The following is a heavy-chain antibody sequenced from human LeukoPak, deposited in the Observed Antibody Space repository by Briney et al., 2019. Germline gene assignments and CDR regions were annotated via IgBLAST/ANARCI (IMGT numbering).Heavy chain of an antibody. Sequence: SETLSLTCTVSGASISSYYWSWIRQPPGKGLEWLGYIYYSGSTNYNPSLKSRVTISVDTSKNQFSLKLSSVTAADTAVYYCARAFYPGIAAAGTSYFDYWGQGTLVTVSS. CDR2: IYYSGST. CDR1: GASISSYY. CDR3: ARAFYPGIAAAGTSYFDY. V-gene: IGHV4-59*01. J-gene: IGHJ4*02. D-gene: IGHD6-13*01.